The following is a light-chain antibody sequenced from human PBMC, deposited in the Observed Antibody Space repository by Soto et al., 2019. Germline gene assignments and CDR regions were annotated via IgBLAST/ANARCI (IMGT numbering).Light chain of an antibody. Sequence: QSVLTQPPSVSGAPGQRVTISCTGSSSNIGAPYDVHWYQHLPGTAPKLLIFGNRYRPSGVPDRFSGSKSGTSASLAITGLQAEDEADYYCQSYDSSLSFVFGGGTQLTVL. CDR1: SSNIGAPYD. CDR2: GNR. V-gene: IGLV1-40*01. CDR3: QSYDSSLSFV. J-gene: IGLJ2*01.